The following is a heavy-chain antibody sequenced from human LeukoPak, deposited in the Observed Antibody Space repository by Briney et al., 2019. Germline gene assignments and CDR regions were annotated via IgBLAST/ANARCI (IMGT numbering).Heavy chain of an antibody. CDR3: ARQDILPGFDAFDI. D-gene: IGHD3-9*01. CDR2: IYSSGST. J-gene: IGHJ3*02. Sequence: SETLSLTCTVSGGSISDHYWSWIRQPAGRALEGIGHIYSSGSTNYNPSLKSRVTMSVDTSKNQFSLRLSSVTAADTALYYCARQDILPGFDAFDIWGQGTVVTVSS. V-gene: IGHV4-4*07. CDR1: GGSISDHY.